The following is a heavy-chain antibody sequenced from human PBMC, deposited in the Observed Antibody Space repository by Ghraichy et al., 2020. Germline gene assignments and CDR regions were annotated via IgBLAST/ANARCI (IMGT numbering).Heavy chain of an antibody. V-gene: IGHV3-33*01. J-gene: IGHJ4*02. CDR2: IWYDGSNN. Sequence: GGSLRLSCAASGFTFSSYGMHWVRQAPGKGLEWVALIWYDGSNNYYADSVKGRFTISRDNSKNTLHLQMNSLRAEDTAVYYCARDDCSGGSCYSLDYWGQGTLVTVSS. CDR1: GFTFSSYG. CDR3: ARDDCSGGSCYSLDY. D-gene: IGHD2-15*01.